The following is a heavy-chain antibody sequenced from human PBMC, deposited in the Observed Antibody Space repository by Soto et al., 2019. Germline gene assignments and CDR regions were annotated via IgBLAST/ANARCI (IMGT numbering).Heavy chain of an antibody. Sequence: GGSLRLSCAASGFTFSSYAMSWVRQAPGKGLEWVSAISGSGGSTYYADSVKGRFTISRDNSKNTLYPQMNSLRAEDTAVNYCAKALDYDSSGYYYEGAFDIWGQGTMVTVSS. V-gene: IGHV3-23*01. J-gene: IGHJ3*02. CDR2: ISGSGGST. D-gene: IGHD3-22*01. CDR1: GFTFSSYA. CDR3: AKALDYDSSGYYYEGAFDI.